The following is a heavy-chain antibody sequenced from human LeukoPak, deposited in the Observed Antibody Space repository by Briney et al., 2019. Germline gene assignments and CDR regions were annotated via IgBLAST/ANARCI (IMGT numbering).Heavy chain of an antibody. CDR1: GFTFSSYG. CDR2: IRYDGSNK. D-gene: IGHD2-2*01. CDR3: AKAGQYCSSTSCYSTGYYYYYYMDV. J-gene: IGHJ6*03. Sequence: GGSLRLSCAASGFTFSSYGMHWVRQAPGKGLEWVAFIRYDGSNKYYADSVKGRFTISRDNSKNTLYLQMNSLRAEDTAVYYCAKAGQYCSSTSCYSTGYYYYYYMDVWGKGTTVTISS. V-gene: IGHV3-30*02.